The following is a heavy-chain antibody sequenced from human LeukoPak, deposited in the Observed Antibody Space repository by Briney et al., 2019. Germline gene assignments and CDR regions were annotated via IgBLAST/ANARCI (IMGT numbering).Heavy chain of an antibody. CDR3: AREPHYYDSSGYYTPYTDY. V-gene: IGHV3-30-3*01. CDR1: GFSFSSFS. Sequence: PGGSLRLSCAASGFSFSSFSIHWVRQALGKGLEGGAVISSEGSKKFYADSVEGRFTISRDNSKNTVYLQMNSLGAEDTAVYYCAREPHYYDSSGYYTPYTDYWGQGTLVTVSA. D-gene: IGHD3-22*01. J-gene: IGHJ4*02. CDR2: ISSEGSKK.